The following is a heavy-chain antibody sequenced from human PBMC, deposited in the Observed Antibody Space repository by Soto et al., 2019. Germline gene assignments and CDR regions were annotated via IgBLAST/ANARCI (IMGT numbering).Heavy chain of an antibody. CDR2: ISYDGSNK. J-gene: IGHJ6*02. V-gene: IGHV3-30*18. CDR1: GFIFNSYG. CDR3: AKEKGCWVYGMAV. D-gene: IGHD2-15*01. Sequence: QVQLVESGGGVVQPGRSLRLSCAASGFIFNSYGMHWVRQAPGKGLEWVALISYDGSNKYYADSVKGRFTISRDNSKNTLYLQMNSLRAEDTAVYYCAKEKGCWVYGMAVWGQGTTVTVSS.